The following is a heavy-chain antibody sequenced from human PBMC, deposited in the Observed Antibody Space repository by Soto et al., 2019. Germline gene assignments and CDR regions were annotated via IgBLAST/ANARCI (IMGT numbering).Heavy chain of an antibody. V-gene: IGHV4-30-4*01. J-gene: IGHJ4*02. D-gene: IGHD3-16*01. Sequence: NPSETLWLTCSVSVGSLSCGHDYLPWIRQTPGRGLEYVGDINYSESTYYNPSLQSRFAMSIDTSKNQFSLRLTSVTAADTAVYYCSIAGVVAPIRLPFHYWGRGTLV. CDR2: INYSEST. CDR1: VGSLSCGHDY. CDR3: SIAGVVAPIRLPFHY.